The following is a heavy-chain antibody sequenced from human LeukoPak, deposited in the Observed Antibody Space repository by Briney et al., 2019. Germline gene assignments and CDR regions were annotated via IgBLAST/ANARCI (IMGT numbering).Heavy chain of an antibody. CDR2: INPSGGST. CDR1: GYTFTSYY. D-gene: IGHD1-26*01. Sequence: ASVKVSCKASGYTFTSYYMQWVRQTPGPGLEWMGIINPSGGSTSYAQKFQGRVTMTRDMSTSTVYMELSSLRSEDTAVYYCARGVVGATLDYWGQGTLVTVSS. J-gene: IGHJ4*02. V-gene: IGHV1-46*01. CDR3: ARGVVGATLDY.